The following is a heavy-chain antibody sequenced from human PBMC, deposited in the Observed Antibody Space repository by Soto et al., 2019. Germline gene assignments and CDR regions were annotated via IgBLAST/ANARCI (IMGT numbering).Heavy chain of an antibody. J-gene: IGHJ2*01. CDR3: ARDDCNGGSCDGGHYLDL. D-gene: IGHD2-15*01. CDR2: ISPKFGRT. CDR1: DYIFLAYG. V-gene: IGHV1-18*01. Sequence: QVQLVQSGPEVKKAGASVKVSCTAPTDYIFLAYGFDWVRQAPGQGLEWMGWISPKFGRTNYARTLQDRFTMTTDVSTNSVSMELRDLRSDDTTVYYCARDDCNGGSCDGGHYLDLWGRGTPISVSS.